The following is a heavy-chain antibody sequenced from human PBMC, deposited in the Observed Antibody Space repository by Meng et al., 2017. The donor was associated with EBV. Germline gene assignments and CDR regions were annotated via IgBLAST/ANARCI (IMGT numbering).Heavy chain of an antibody. V-gene: IGHV4-39*07. D-gene: IGHD3-10*01. CDR2: IYYSGST. CDR1: GGSISSSSYY. J-gene: IGHJ4*02. CDR3: ARSSPVRFGELSN. Sequence: QLQLQESGPGLVXXXXXLXLTXTXSGGSISSSSYYWGWIRRPPGKGLEWIGSIYYSGSTYYNPSLKSRVTISVDTSKNQFSLKLSSVTAADTAVYYCARSSPVRFGELSNWGQGTLVTVSS.